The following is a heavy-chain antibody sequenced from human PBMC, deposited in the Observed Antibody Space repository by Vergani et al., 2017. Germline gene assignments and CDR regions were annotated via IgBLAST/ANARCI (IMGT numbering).Heavy chain of an antibody. J-gene: IGHJ4*02. D-gene: IGHD3-10*01. CDR2: IYTSGST. CDR3: ARVWDYYGSGIFDY. CDR1: GGSISSGSYY. V-gene: IGHV4-61*02. Sequence: QVQLQESGPGLVKPSQTLSLTCTVSGGSISSGSYYWSWIRQPAGKGLEWIGRIYTSGSTNYNPSLKSRVTISVDTSKNQFSLKLSSVTAADTAVYYCARVWDYYGSGIFDYWGQGTLVTVSS.